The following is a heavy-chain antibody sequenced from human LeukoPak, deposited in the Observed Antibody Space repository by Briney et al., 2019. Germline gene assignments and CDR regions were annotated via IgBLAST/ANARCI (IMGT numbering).Heavy chain of an antibody. D-gene: IGHD2-21*02. V-gene: IGHV1-69*13. CDR3: ARTSYCGGDCLDC. CDR2: IIPIFGTA. CDR1: GGTFSSYA. Sequence: SVKVSCKASGGTFSSYAISWVRQAPGQGLEWMGGIIPIFGTANYAQKFQGRVTITADESTSTAYMELSSLRSEDTAVYYCARTSYCGGDCLDCWGQGTLVTVSS. J-gene: IGHJ4*02.